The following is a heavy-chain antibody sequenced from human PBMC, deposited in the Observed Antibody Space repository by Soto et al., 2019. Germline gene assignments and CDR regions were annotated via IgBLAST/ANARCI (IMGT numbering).Heavy chain of an antibody. J-gene: IGHJ5*02. CDR1: GFTFSSYA. Sequence: QVQLVESGGGVVQHGRSLRLSCTASGFTFSSYAMHWVRHAPGKGLEWVAVISYDGSNKYYADSVKGRFTISRDNSKNTLYLQMNSLRAEDTAVYYCARVDTAMVWFWFDPWGQGTLVTVSS. CDR3: ARVDTAMVWFWFDP. D-gene: IGHD5-18*01. CDR2: ISYDGSNK. V-gene: IGHV3-30-3*01.